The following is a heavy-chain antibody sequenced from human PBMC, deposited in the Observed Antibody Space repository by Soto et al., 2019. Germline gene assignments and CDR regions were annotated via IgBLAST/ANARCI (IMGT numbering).Heavy chain of an antibody. D-gene: IGHD3-10*01. CDR2: VYPGDSAA. V-gene: IGHV5-51*01. Sequence: RGESLKISCQASGYGFTRYWIAWVRQQPGKGLEWMGLVYPGDSAARYSPSFQGQVTMSAHKSINTAYLQWTSLKASDSAIYSCARRGGRGLWPSPFDYLGRGIQVTLSS. CDR3: ARRGGRGLWPSPFDY. J-gene: IGHJ4*02. CDR1: GYGFTRYW.